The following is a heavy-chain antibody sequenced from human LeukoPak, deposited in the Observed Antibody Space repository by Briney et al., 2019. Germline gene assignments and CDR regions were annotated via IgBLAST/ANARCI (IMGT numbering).Heavy chain of an antibody. J-gene: IGHJ4*02. CDR3: AKIVGATYFDY. CDR2: ISGSGGST. Sequence: GGSLRLACGASGFTFSSYAMSWVRQAPGKGLEWVSAISGSGGSTYYADSVKGRFTISRDNSKNTLYLQMNSLRAEDTAVYYCAKIVGATYFDYWGQGTLVTVSS. V-gene: IGHV3-23*01. CDR1: GFTFSSYA. D-gene: IGHD1-26*01.